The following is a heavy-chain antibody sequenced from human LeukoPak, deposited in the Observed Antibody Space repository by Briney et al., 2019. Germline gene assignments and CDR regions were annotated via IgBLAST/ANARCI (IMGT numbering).Heavy chain of an antibody. CDR2: LSGYGGDT. CDR1: GFTFSSYA. Sequence: GGSLRLSCSGSGFTFSSYAIHWVRLAPGKRLEYVSGLSGYGGDTYYADIVKGRFTISRDNSENTLYLHVGSLRDEDTAVYYCVKGRRNDILSGFGEWGQGTLVTVSS. CDR3: VKGRRNDILSGFGE. V-gene: IGHV3-64D*06. J-gene: IGHJ4*02. D-gene: IGHD3-9*01.